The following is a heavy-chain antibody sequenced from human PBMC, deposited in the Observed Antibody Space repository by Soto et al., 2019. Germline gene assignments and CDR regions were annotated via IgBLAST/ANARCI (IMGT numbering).Heavy chain of an antibody. Sequence: PSETLSLTCTVSGGSISGYYWSWIRQPPGKGLEWIGYIYYSGSTNYNPSLKSRVTISVDTSKNQFSLKLSSVTAADTAVYYCARLDGAAAIDYWGQGTLVTVSS. CDR2: IYYSGST. J-gene: IGHJ4*02. CDR3: ARLDGAAAIDY. V-gene: IGHV4-59*08. D-gene: IGHD6-13*01. CDR1: GGSISGYY.